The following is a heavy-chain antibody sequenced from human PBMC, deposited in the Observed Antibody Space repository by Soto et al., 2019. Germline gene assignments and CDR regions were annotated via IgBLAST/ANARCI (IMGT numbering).Heavy chain of an antibody. J-gene: IGHJ2*01. CDR3: QRARDGYRRYFDL. CDR2: INHSGST. V-gene: IGHV4-34*01. Sequence: QVQLQQWGAGLLKPSETLSLTCAVYGGSFSGYYWSWIRQPPGKGLEWIGEINHSGSTNYNPSLKSRVTISVDTSKNQFSLKLSSVTAADTAVYYCQRARDGYRRYFDLWGRGTLVTVSS. CDR1: GGSFSGYY. D-gene: IGHD5-12*01.